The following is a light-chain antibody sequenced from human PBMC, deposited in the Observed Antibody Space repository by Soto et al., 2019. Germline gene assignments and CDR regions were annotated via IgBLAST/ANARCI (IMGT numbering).Light chain of an antibody. V-gene: IGLV2-14*01. CDR1: SSDLAIYNY. CDR2: QVT. Sequence: QSALTQPASVSGSPGQSITISCTGTSSDLAIYNYVSWYQQQPGKAPKLMNYQVTNRPSGVSNRFSGSRSGNTASLTISGLQAEDDADYYCSSYTDSSNSVFGTGTKVTVL. CDR3: SSYTDSSNSV. J-gene: IGLJ1*01.